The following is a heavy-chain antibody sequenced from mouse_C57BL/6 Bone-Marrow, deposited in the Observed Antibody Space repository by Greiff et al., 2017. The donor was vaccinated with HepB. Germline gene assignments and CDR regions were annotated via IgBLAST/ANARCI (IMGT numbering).Heavy chain of an antibody. J-gene: IGHJ3*01. Sequence: KLPGAELVKPGASVKMSCKASGYTFTSYWITWVKQRPGQGLEWIGDIYPGSGSTNYNEKFKSKATLTVDTSSSTAYMQLSSLTSEDSAVYYCARGASHPTWFAYWGQGTLVTVSA. D-gene: IGHD6-1*01. CDR2: IYPGSGST. CDR3: ARGASHPTWFAY. CDR1: GYTFTSYW. V-gene: IGHV1-55*01.